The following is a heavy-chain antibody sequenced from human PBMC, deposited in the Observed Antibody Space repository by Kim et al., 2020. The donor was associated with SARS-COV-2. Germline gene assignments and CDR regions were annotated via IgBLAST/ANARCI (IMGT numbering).Heavy chain of an antibody. D-gene: IGHD3-10*01. CDR2: IIPIFGTA. CDR1: GGTFSSYA. J-gene: IGHJ4*02. V-gene: IGHV1-69*13. Sequence: SVKVSCKASGGTFSSYAISWVRQAPGQGLEWMGGIIPIFGTANYAQKFQGRVTITADESTSTAYMELSSLRSEDTAVYYCARYNYYGSGSAPFDYWGQGTLVTVAS. CDR3: ARYNYYGSGSAPFDY.